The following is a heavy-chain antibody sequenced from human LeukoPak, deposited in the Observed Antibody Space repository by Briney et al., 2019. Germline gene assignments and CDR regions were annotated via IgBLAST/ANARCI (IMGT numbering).Heavy chain of an antibody. D-gene: IGHD2-2*01. CDR3: AKDKYQLPDLCGDGIDY. Sequence: PGGSLRLSCAASGFTFSSYSMNWVRQAPGKGLEWVSSISSSSYYIYYADSVKGRFTISRDNAKNSLYLQMNSLRAEDTAIYYCAKDKYQLPDLCGDGIDYWGQGTLVTVSS. J-gene: IGHJ4*02. CDR1: GFTFSSYS. V-gene: IGHV3-21*01. CDR2: ISSSSYYI.